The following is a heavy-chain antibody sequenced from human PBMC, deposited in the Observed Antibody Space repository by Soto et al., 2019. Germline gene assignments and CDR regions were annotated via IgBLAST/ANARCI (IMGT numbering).Heavy chain of an antibody. D-gene: IGHD1-1*01. CDR2: INPNSGGT. CDR1: GYTFTGYY. Sequence: GASVKVSCKASGYTFTGYYMHWVRQAPGQRLEWMGWINPNSGGTNYARKFQGWVTMTRDTSINTAYLQWNSLRASDTAMYYCARQTGTDPSYPHYEMDVWGQGTTVTVSS. V-gene: IGHV1-2*04. J-gene: IGHJ6*02. CDR3: ARQTGTDPSYPHYEMDV.